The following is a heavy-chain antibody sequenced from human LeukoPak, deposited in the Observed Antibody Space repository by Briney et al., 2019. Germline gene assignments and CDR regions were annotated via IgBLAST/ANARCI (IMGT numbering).Heavy chain of an antibody. D-gene: IGHD3-3*01. CDR3: ARGSGKAAYYDFWSGRPTGGKDFDY. J-gene: IGHJ4*02. CDR2: MNPNSGNT. Sequence: ASVKVSCKASGYTFTSYDINWVRQATGQGLEWMGWMNPNSGNTGYAQKFQGRVTITRNTSISTAYMGLSSLRSEDTAVYYCARGSGKAAYYDFWSGRPTGGKDFDYWGQGTLVTVSS. CDR1: GYTFTSYD. V-gene: IGHV1-8*03.